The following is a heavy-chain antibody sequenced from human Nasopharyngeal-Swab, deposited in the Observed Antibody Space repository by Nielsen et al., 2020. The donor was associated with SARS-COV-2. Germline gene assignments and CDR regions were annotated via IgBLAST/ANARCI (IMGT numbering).Heavy chain of an antibody. Sequence: ASVKVSCKTSGYIFTDYYIHWVRQAPGQGLEWMGRIDPNTGGTSSAQIFQGRVTMTRDTSISTVYIEVTSLTSDDTAVYYCARSPAHSSSWYFGRYYYGMDVWGQGTTVTVSS. CDR3: ARSPAHSSSWYFGRYYYGMDV. J-gene: IGHJ6*02. CDR2: IDPNTGGT. D-gene: IGHD6-13*01. V-gene: IGHV1-2*06. CDR1: GYIFTDYY.